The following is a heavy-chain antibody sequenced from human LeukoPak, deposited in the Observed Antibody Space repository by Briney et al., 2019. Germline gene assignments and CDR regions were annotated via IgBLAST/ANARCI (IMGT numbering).Heavy chain of an antibody. CDR3: ASSPRTIRDMVRGVGDY. D-gene: IGHD3-10*01. CDR1: GGTFSSYA. CDR2: IIPIFGTA. Sequence: SVKVSCKASGGTFSSYAISWVRQAPGQGLEWMGGIIPIFGTANYAQKFQGRVTITADESTSTAYMELSSLRSEDTAEYYCASSPRTIRDMVRGVGDYWGQGTLVTVSS. J-gene: IGHJ4*02. V-gene: IGHV1-69*01.